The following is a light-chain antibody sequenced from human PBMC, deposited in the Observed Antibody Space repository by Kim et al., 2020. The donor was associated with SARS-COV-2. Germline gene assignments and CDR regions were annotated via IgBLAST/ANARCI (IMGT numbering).Light chain of an antibody. V-gene: IGLV3-19*01. J-gene: IGLJ3*02. CDR1: SLRSYY. CDR2: GKN. CDR3: NSRDSSGNHRWV. Sequence: SSELTQDSAVSVALGQTVRITCQGDSLRSYYASWYQQKPGQAPVLVIYGKNNRPSGIPDRFSGSSSGNTASLTITGAQAEDEADYYCNSRDSSGNHRWVFGGGTQLTVL.